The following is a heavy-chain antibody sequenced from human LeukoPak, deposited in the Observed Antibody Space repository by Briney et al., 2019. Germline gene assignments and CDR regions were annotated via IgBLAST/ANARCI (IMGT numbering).Heavy chain of an antibody. V-gene: IGHV3-66*02. J-gene: IGHJ4*02. D-gene: IGHD3-22*01. CDR2: IYSGGST. Sequence: GGSLRLSCAASGFTVSGNYMTWVRQAPGKGLEWVSVIYSGGSTYYADSVKGRFTISRDNSKNTLYLQMNSLRAEDTAVYHCARVSSGYSFDYWGQGTLVTVSS. CDR3: ARVSSGYSFDY. CDR1: GFTVSGNY.